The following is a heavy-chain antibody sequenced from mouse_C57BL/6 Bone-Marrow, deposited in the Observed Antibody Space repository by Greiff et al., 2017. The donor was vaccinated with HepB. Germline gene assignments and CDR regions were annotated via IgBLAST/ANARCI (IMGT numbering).Heavy chain of an antibody. CDR3: AKNGGPQLPYFDY. J-gene: IGHJ2*01. V-gene: IGHV2-5*01. CDR2: IWRGGST. Sequence: VQLQQSGPGLVQPSQSLSITCTVSGFSLTSYGVHWVRQSPGKGLEWLGVIWRGGSTDYNAAFMSRLSITKDNSKSQVFFKMNSLQADDTAIYYCAKNGGPQLPYFDYWGQGTTLTVSS. D-gene: IGHD2-1*01. CDR1: GFSLTSYG.